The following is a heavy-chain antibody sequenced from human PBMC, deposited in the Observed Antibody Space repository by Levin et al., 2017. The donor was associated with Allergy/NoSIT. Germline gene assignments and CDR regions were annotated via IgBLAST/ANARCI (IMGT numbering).Heavy chain of an antibody. V-gene: IGHV3-48*01. CDR1: GFTFSSYS. Sequence: GGSLRLSCAASGFTFSSYSMNWVRQAPGKGLEWLSYISSSSSTIYYADSVRGRFTISRDNAKNSLYLQMNSLRAEDTAVYYCARKRHGDYDWYFDLWGRGTLVTVTS. J-gene: IGHJ2*01. CDR2: ISSSSSTI. CDR3: ARKRHGDYDWYFDL. D-gene: IGHD4-17*01.